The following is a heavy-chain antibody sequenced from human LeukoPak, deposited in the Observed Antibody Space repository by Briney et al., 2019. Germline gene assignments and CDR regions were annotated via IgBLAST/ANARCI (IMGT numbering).Heavy chain of an antibody. Sequence: KSGGSLRLSCAASGFTLNSYSVHWVRQAPGKGLEWVSSISSSSSYIYYADSVKGRFTISRDNAKNSLYLQMNSLRAEDTAVYYCAREPEGTYCGSSGQGAFDIWGQGTMVTVSS. V-gene: IGHV3-21*01. CDR2: ISSSSSYI. CDR1: GFTLNSYS. D-gene: IGHD3-22*01. CDR3: AREPEGTYCGSSGQGAFDI. J-gene: IGHJ3*02.